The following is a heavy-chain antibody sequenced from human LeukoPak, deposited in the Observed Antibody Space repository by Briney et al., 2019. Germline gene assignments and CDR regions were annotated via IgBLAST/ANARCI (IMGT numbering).Heavy chain of an antibody. CDR1: GFTLSSYA. J-gene: IGHJ4*02. Sequence: GGSLRLSCAASGFTLSSYAMSWVRQAPGKGLEWVSAISDSGNTYHADSVKGRFTISRDSSKNTLFLQMSRLRPEDAAVYYCAKAPVTTCRGAYCYPFDYWGQGTLVTVSS. CDR2: ISDSGNT. D-gene: IGHD2-21*01. V-gene: IGHV3-23*01. CDR3: AKAPVTTCRGAYCYPFDY.